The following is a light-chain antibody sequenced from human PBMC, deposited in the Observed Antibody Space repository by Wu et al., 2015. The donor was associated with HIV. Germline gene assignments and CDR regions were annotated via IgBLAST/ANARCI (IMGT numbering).Light chain of an antibody. CDR2: GAS. CDR3: QQYGTSSWT. J-gene: IGKJ1*01. V-gene: IGKV3-20*01. Sequence: EIMLTQSPGTLSLSPGERATLSCRASQSVSSNYLAWYQQKPSQAPRLLIYGASSRATAIPDRFSGSGSGTDFTLTISRLEPEDYAIYYCQQYGTSSWTFGQGTKVEIK. CDR1: QSVSSNY.